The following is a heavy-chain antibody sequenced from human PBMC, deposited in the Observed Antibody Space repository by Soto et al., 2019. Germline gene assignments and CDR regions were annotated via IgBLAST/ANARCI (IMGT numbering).Heavy chain of an antibody. D-gene: IGHD2-15*01. CDR2: ISAYNGNT. V-gene: IGHV1-18*01. CDR3: ARDLMRVFVVAATPADAFDI. Sequence: ASVKVSCKASGYTFTSYGISWVRQAPGQGLEWMGWISAYNGNTNYAQKLQGRVTMTTDTSTSTAYMELRSLRSDDTAVYYCARDLMRVFVVAATPADAFDIWGQGTMVTVSS. CDR1: GYTFTSYG. J-gene: IGHJ3*02.